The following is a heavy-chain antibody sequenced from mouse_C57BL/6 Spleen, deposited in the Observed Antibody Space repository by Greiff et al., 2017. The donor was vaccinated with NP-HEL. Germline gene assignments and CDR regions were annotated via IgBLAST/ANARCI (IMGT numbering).Heavy chain of an antibody. CDR3: EKREEEGHRFAY. Sequence: VQLQQSGAELVKPGASVKLSCKASGYTFTEYTIHWVKQRPGQGLEWIGWFYPGSGSIKYNEKFKDKATLTADKSSSTVYMELMRLTSEDSAVYVCEKREEEGHRFAYWGQGTLVTVSA. CDR2: FYPGSGSI. CDR1: GYTFTEYT. J-gene: IGHJ3*01. V-gene: IGHV1-62-2*01.